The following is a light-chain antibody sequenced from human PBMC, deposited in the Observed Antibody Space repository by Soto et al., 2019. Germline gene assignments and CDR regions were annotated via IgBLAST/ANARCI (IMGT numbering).Light chain of an antibody. CDR3: QQYGDSLLT. CDR1: QSISNSY. CDR2: HAS. V-gene: IGKV3-20*01. Sequence: ENVLTQSPGTLPLSPGERATLSCRATQSISNSYLAWYQQKPGQTPSRLIYHASNRATGIPDRFSGSGSVTDFTLTISRLEPEDFAVYYCQQYGDSLLTFGGGTKVEIK. J-gene: IGKJ4*01.